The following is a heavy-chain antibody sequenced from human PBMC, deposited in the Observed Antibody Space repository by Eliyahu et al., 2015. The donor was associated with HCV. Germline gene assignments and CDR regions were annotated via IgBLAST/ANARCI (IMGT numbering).Heavy chain of an antibody. CDR2: ISSTSSYI. D-gene: IGHD2-15*01. J-gene: IGHJ4*02. CDR3: ARDSGGGSPYYFDY. V-gene: IGHV3-21*01. Sequence: EVQLVESGGGLVKPGGSLRLSCAASGFAFRGYGANWVRQAPGKGLEWVSSISSTSSYIYYADSVKGRFTISRDNAKNSLYLQMNNLRAEDTAMYYCARDSGGGSPYYFDYWGQGTLVTVSS. CDR1: GFAFRGYG.